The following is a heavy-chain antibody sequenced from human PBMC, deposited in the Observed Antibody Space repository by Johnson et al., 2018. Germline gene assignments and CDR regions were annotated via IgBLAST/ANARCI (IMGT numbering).Heavy chain of an antibody. CDR1: GFSFSDYY. J-gene: IGHJ1*01. CDR3: ATRITTGEDFQH. CDR2: ISSGATTI. D-gene: IGHD3-10*01. V-gene: IGHV3-11*04. Sequence: VQLVQSGGGLVKXGGSLRLSCAASGFSFSDYYMSWISQAPGKGLEWVSYISSGATTIYYADSVKGRFTISRDNAKNSLFLQMNSLRAEDTAVYYCATRITTGEDFQHWGQGTLVTVSS.